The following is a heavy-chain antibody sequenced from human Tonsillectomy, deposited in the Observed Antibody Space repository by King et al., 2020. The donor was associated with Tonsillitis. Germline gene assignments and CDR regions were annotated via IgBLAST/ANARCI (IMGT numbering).Heavy chain of an antibody. J-gene: IGHJ6*02. D-gene: IGHD1-14*01. CDR3: ARRAPEYYFYGMDV. Sequence: QLVQSGGGLVKPGGSLRLSCAASGFTFSDYYMAWIRQAPGKGLEWVSYISSRASTIYYADSVKGRFSISRVNAKNSLYLQMNSLRAEDTAVYYCARRAPEYYFYGMDVWGQGTTVTVSS. CDR2: ISSRASTI. V-gene: IGHV3-11*01. CDR1: GFTFSDYY.